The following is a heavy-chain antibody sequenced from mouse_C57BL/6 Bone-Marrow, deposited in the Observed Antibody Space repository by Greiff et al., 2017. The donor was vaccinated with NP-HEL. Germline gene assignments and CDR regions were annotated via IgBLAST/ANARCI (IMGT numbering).Heavy chain of an antibody. Sequence: EVMLVESGGGLVKPGGSLKLSCAASGFTFSSYTMSWVRQTPEKRLEWVATISGGGGNTYYPDSVKGRFTIARDNAKNTLYLQMSSLRSEDTSLYYCARQVYYWGQGTTLTVSS. V-gene: IGHV5-9*01. J-gene: IGHJ2*01. CDR1: GFTFSSYT. CDR3: ARQVYY. CDR2: ISGGGGNT.